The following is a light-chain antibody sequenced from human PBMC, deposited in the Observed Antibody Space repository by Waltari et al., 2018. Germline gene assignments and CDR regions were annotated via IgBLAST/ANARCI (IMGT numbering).Light chain of an antibody. CDR3: CSFAGGSSWV. Sequence: QSALPQPASVSGSPGQSITISCTGSSSDIGSVPWYQQHPGMAPKLMIYEGTKRPSGLSNRFSGSKSGNTASLTISGLQAEDDADYYCCSFAGGSSWVFGGGTKVTVL. CDR2: EGT. V-gene: IGLV2-23*01. CDR1: SSDIGS. J-gene: IGLJ3*02.